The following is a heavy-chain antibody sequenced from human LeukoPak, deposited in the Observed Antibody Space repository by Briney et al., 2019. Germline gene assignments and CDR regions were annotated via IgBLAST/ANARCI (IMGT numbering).Heavy chain of an antibody. J-gene: IGHJ4*02. CDR1: GGSISSYY. Sequence: SETLSLTCTVSGGSISSYYWSWIRQPPGKGLEWIGYIYYSGSTNYNPSLKSRVTISVDTSKNQFSLKLSSVTAADTAVYYCARSLGKGYYFDSWGQGTLVTVSS. D-gene: IGHD4-23*01. CDR2: IYYSGST. CDR3: ARSLGKGYYFDS. V-gene: IGHV4-59*08.